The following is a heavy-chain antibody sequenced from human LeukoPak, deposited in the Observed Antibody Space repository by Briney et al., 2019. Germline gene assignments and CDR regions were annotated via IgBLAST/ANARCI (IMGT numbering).Heavy chain of an antibody. J-gene: IGHJ6*03. V-gene: IGHV3-23*01. D-gene: IGHD6-19*01. Sequence: GGSLRLSCAASGFTFSSYAMSWVRQAPGKGLEWVSAISGSGGSTYYADSVKGRFTISRDNSKNTLYLQMNSLRAEDTAVYYCAKVDESSGWYYYYYMDVWGKGTTVTVSS. CDR1: GFTFSSYA. CDR3: AKVDESSGWYYYYYMDV. CDR2: ISGSGGST.